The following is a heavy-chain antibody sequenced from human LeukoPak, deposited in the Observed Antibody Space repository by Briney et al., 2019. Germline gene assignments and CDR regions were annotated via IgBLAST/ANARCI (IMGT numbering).Heavy chain of an antibody. Sequence: GGSLRLSCAASGFTFSSYWMHWVRQAPGKGLVWVSRIKSDGSSTHYADSVKGRFTISRDNAKNTLYLQVNSLRAEDTAVYYCARGGFYGSGSYYSDYWGQGTLVTVSS. CDR3: ARGGFYGSGSYYSDY. V-gene: IGHV3-74*01. CDR1: GFTFSSYW. J-gene: IGHJ4*02. CDR2: IKSDGSST. D-gene: IGHD3-10*01.